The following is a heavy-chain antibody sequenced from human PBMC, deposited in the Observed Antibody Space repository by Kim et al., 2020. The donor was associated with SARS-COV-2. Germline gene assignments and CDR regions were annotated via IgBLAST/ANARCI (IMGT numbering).Heavy chain of an antibody. J-gene: IGHJ4*02. CDR3: ARAWGYGDYAFDY. Sequence: TPSLKSRVTISVDKSKNQFSLKLSSVTAADTAVYYCARAWGYGDYAFDYWGQGTLVTVSS. D-gene: IGHD4-17*01. V-gene: IGHV4-4*02.